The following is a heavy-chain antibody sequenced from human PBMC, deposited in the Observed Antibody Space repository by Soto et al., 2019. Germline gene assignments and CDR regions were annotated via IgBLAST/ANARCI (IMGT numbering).Heavy chain of an antibody. CDR3: ASRDPGTSVDY. CDR1: GASFTSNDW. CDR2: IYRTGST. V-gene: IGHV4-4*02. J-gene: IGHJ4*02. D-gene: IGHD1-7*01. Sequence: SETLSLTCAVSGASFTSNDWWTWVRQPPGRGLEWIGEIYRTGSTNYNPSLKSRVTRSLDKSENQFSLKVTSLTAADTAVYYCASRDPGTSVDYWGQGTLVTVSS.